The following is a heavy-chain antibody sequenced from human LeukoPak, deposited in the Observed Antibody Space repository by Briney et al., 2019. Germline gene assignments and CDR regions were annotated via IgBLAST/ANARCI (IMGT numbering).Heavy chain of an antibody. CDR1: GFTFSSYT. D-gene: IGHD6-13*01. CDR3: ARYSISVGWFDP. Sequence: GGSLRLSCAASGFTFSSYTVNWVRQAPGKGLEWVSSISRRSTYIYYAGSVKGRFTISRDNSKNTLYLQMNSLRAEDTAVYYCARYSISVGWFDPWGHGTLVTVSS. V-gene: IGHV3-21*04. CDR2: ISRRSTYI. J-gene: IGHJ5*02.